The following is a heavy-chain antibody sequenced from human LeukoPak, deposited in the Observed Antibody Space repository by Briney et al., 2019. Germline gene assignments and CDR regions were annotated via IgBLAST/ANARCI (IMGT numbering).Heavy chain of an antibody. CDR1: GGSISSYY. J-gene: IGHJ5*02. CDR2: IYYSGST. CDR3: AREFRDNWNVGWSDP. Sequence: PSETLSLTCTVSGGSISSYYWSWIRQPPGKGPEWIGYIYYSGSTNYNPSLKSRVTISVDTSKNQFSLKLSSVTAADTAVYDCAREFRDNWNVGWSDPWGQGTLVTVSS. D-gene: IGHD1-20*01. V-gene: IGHV4-59*01.